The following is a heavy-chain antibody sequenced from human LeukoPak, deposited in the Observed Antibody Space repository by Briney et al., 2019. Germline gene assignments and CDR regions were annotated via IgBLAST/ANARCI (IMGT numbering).Heavy chain of an antibody. CDR2: IYYFEKT. Sequence: PSETLSLTCSVSGCSICAFNWRWNRQPPGKGLEWIGHIYYFEKTDYNPSLESRVTISVDAAKNHSSLKLRSVTHLDTAVYYYSKLASPGAYWGQGILVTVSS. CDR3: SKLASPGAY. D-gene: IGHD1-1*01. CDR1: GCSICAFN. J-gene: IGHJ4*02. V-gene: IGHV4-59*01.